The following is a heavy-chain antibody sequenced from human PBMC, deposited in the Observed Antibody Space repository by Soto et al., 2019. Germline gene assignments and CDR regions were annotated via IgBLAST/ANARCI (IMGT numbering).Heavy chain of an antibody. V-gene: IGHV3-15*01. CDR3: TTSGSYYDYYYYGRDV. J-gene: IGHJ6*02. CDR2: IKSKTDGGTT. CDR1: GFTFSNAW. Sequence: GGSLRLSCAASGFTFSNAWMSWVRQAPGKGLEWVGRIKSKTDGGTTDYAAPVKGRFTISRDDSKNTLYLQMNSLKTEDTAVYYCTTSGSYYDYYYYGRDVXCQATRLTAS. D-gene: IGHD1-26*01.